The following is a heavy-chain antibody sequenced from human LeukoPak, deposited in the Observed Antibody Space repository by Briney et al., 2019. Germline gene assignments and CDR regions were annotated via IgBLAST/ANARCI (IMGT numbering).Heavy chain of an antibody. CDR3: ARHPAYSSGWYRPYYFDY. V-gene: IGHV5-51*01. CDR2: IYPGDSDT. J-gene: IGHJ4*02. D-gene: IGHD6-19*01. Sequence: GESLKISCKGSGYSFTSYWIGWVRQMPGKGLEWMGIIYPGDSDTRYSPSFQGQVTISADKSISTAYLQWSSLKASDTAMHYCARHPAYSSGWYRPYYFDYWGQGTLVTVSS. CDR1: GYSFTSYW.